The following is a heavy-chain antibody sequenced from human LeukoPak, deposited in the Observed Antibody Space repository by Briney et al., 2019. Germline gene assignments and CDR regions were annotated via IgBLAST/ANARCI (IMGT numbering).Heavy chain of an antibody. D-gene: IGHD3-16*01. CDR1: GFTFSDYY. J-gene: IGHJ4*02. V-gene: IGHV3-11*01. CDR2: ISSSGSTI. CDR3: ARGFWGYSLNFDY. Sequence: GGSLRLSCAASGFTFSDYYMGWIRQAPGKGLEWVSYISSSGSTIYYAGSVKGRFTISRDNAKNSLYLQMNSLRAEDTAVYYCARGFWGYSLNFDYWGQGTLVTVSS.